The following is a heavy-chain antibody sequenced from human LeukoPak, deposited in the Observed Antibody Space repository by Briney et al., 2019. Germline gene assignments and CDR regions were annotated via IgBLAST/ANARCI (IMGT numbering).Heavy chain of an antibody. D-gene: IGHD3-16*01. CDR1: GYTFTGYY. V-gene: IGHV1-8*02. J-gene: IGHJ4*02. Sequence: ASVKVSCKASGYTFTGYYMHWVRQAPGQGLEWMGWMNPNSGNTGYAQKFQGRVTMTRNTSISTAYMELSSLRSEDTAVYYCARGGEDGFDYWGQGTLVTVSS. CDR2: MNPNSGNT. CDR3: ARGGEDGFDY.